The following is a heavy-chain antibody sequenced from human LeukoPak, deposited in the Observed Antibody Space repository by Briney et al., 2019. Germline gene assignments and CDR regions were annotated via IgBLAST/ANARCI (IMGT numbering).Heavy chain of an antibody. CDR3: ARFRGAYYDILTANREYWFDP. J-gene: IGHJ5*02. D-gene: IGHD3-9*01. V-gene: IGHV4-30-4*01. CDR1: GGSISSGDYY. Sequence: PSQTLSLTCTVSGGSISSGDYYWSWIRQPPGKGLEWIGYIYYSGSTYYNPSLKSRVTISVDTSKNQFSLELSSVTAADTAVYYCARFRGAYYDILTANREYWFDPWGQGTLVTVSS. CDR2: IYYSGST.